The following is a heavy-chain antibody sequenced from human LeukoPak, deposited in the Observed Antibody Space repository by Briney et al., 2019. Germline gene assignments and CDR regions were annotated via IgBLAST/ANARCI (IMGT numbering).Heavy chain of an antibody. D-gene: IGHD3-22*01. CDR1: GYTFTSYY. J-gene: IGHJ3*02. V-gene: IGHV1-46*01. CDR3: AREPIGYYDSSGYYLWNI. Sequence: ASVKVSCKASGYTFTSYYMHWVRQAPGQGLEWMGLINPSGGSTSYAQKFQGRVTMTRDTSTSTVYMELSSLRSEDTAVYYCAREPIGYYDSSGYYLWNIWGQGTMVTVSS. CDR2: INPSGGST.